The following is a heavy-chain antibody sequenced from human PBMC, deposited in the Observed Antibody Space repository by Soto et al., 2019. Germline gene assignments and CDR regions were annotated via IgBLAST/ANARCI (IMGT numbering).Heavy chain of an antibody. D-gene: IGHD1-26*01. V-gene: IGHV3-23*01. CDR3: AKDRFGIVGPVDY. CDR1: GLIFSDYA. J-gene: IGHJ4*02. Sequence: EVQLLESGGNLVQPGGSLRLSCAASGLIFSDYAMSWVRQAPGKGLECVACISGSGGDTFYADSVKGRFTISRDNSKKTLSLHMNSLRVDDTAVYFCAKDRFGIVGPVDYWGQGTLVTVSS. CDR2: ISGSGGDT.